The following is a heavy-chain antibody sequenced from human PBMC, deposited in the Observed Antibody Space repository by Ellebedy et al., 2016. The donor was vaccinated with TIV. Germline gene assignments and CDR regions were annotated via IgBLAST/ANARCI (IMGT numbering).Heavy chain of an antibody. D-gene: IGHD3-10*01. CDR2: INHGGSS. CDR1: GASFSRHY. J-gene: IGHJ4*02. CDR3: ARPGVEVRGVISPFDY. V-gene: IGHV4-34*01. Sequence: MPSETLSLTCAVYGASFSRHYWSWIRQPPGKGLEWIGEINHGGSSNYNPSLKSRVTISVDTSKNQFSLKLSSVTAADTAVYYCARPGVEVRGVISPFDYWGQGTLVTVSS.